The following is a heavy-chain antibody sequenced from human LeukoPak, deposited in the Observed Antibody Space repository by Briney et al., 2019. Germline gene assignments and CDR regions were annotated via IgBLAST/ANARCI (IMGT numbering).Heavy chain of an antibody. D-gene: IGHD1-1*01. CDR3: ARGGTTGSLGHFDY. V-gene: IGHV3-30*04. CDR1: GFTFENYA. Sequence: GGSLRLSCAASGFTFENYAMHWVRQAPGKGLEWVAVMSYDGRQKYYADSVKGRFNFSSDNSKNTLSLQMNSLRAEDTAVYYCARGGTTGSLGHFDYWGQGTLVTVSS. CDR2: MSYDGRQK. J-gene: IGHJ4*02.